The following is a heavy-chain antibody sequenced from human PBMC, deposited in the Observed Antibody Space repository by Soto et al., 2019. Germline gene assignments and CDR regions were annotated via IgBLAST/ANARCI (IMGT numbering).Heavy chain of an antibody. CDR1: GGSIRNGDYY. V-gene: IGHV4-30-4*01. J-gene: IGHJ4*02. CDR3: VTVNLVGAAYYFDY. CDR2: VYYSGTT. D-gene: IGHD1-26*01. Sequence: SETLSLTCTVSGGSIRNGDYYWGWIRQPPGKGLEWIGYVYYSGTTYSHPSLNSRVSMSVDTSENQFSLRLTSVTAADTAVYYCVTVNLVGAAYYFDYWGPGTLVTVSS.